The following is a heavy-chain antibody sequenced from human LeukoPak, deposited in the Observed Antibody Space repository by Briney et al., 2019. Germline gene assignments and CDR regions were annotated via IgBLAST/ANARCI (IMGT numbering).Heavy chain of an antibody. V-gene: IGHV4-4*07. CDR3: ARVDTGLGVVGAILGAFDI. Sequence: PSETLSLTCTVSGGSISTYYWTWIRQPAGKGLEWIGRIYTSGSTNYHPSLKSRVTISVDTSKNQFSLKLSSVTAADTAVYYCARVDTGLGVVGAILGAFDIWGQGTMVTVSS. D-gene: IGHD1-26*01. CDR2: IYTSGST. J-gene: IGHJ3*02. CDR1: GGSISTYY.